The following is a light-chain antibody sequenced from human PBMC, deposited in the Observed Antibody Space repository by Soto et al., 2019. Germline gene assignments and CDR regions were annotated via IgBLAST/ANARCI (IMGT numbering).Light chain of an antibody. V-gene: IGKV1-39*01. CDR3: QQSSTLPLS. Sequence: DIEMTQSPSSLSASVGDTVSITCRASQSISTLLNWYQKKPGKAPHLLIYAATTLQSGVPSRFSGAGSGTDFSLTISSLQTDDFASYYCQQSSTLPLSFGGGTQVEIK. CDR2: AAT. J-gene: IGKJ4*01. CDR1: QSISTL.